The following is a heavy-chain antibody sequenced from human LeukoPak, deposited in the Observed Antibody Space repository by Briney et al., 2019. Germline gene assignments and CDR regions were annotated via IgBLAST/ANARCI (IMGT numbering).Heavy chain of an antibody. D-gene: IGHD6-6*01. J-gene: IGHJ4*02. CDR2: IYPGDCDT. V-gene: IGHV5-51*01. Sequence: GESLKISCKGAGYSFTSYWIGWVRQMPGKGLEWRGVIYPGDCDTRYSPSFQGQVTVSADNSISTAYLQWSSLKASDTAMYYCARLNEYSSSSLFDYWGQGTLVTVSS. CDR1: GYSFTSYW. CDR3: ARLNEYSSSSLFDY.